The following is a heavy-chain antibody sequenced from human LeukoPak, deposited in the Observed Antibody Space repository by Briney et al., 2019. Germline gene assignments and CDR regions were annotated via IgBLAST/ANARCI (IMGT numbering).Heavy chain of an antibody. D-gene: IGHD5-18*01. Sequence: PSETLSLTCAVYGGSFSGYFWSWIRQPPGKGLEWIGEIYHSGSTNYNPSLKSRVTISVDKSKNQFSLKLSSVTAADTAVYYCAREDVWLHYYYYYGMDVWGQGTTVTVSS. CDR1: GGSFSGYF. V-gene: IGHV4-34*01. J-gene: IGHJ6*02. CDR2: IYHSGST. CDR3: AREDVWLHYYYYYGMDV.